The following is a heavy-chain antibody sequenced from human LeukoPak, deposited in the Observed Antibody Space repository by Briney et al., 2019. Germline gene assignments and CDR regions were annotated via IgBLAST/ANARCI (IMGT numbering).Heavy chain of an antibody. Sequence: GGSPRLSCAASGFTFSSYGMHWVRQAPGKGLEWVAVISYDGSNKYYADSVKGRFTISRDNSKNTLYLQMNSLRAEDTAVYYCAKWSEADYWGQGTLVTVSS. V-gene: IGHV3-30*18. CDR1: GFTFSSYG. CDR2: ISYDGSNK. CDR3: AKWSEADY. J-gene: IGHJ4*02.